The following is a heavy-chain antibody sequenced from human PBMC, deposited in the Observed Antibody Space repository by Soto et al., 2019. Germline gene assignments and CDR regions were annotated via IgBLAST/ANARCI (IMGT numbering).Heavy chain of an antibody. CDR2: ISGSGGST. Sequence: GGSLRLSCAASGFTFSSYAMSWVRQAPGKGLEWVSAISGSGGSTYYADSVKGRFTISRDNSKNTLYLQMNSLRAEDTAVYYCAKPQYYYGSGSYSFDPWGQGTLVTVSS. CDR3: AKPQYYYGSGSYSFDP. CDR1: GFTFSSYA. V-gene: IGHV3-23*01. J-gene: IGHJ5*02. D-gene: IGHD3-10*01.